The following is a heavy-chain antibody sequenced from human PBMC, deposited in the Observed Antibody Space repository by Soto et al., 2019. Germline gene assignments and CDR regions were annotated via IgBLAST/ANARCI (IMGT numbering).Heavy chain of an antibody. CDR3: AKDMAPLHYYDSSGYDY. V-gene: IGHV3-9*01. CDR2: ITWNSGNI. Sequence: PGGSLRLSCAASGFTFEDYAMHWVRQAPGKGLEWVSGITWNSGNIGYADSVKGRFTISRDNAKNSLYLQMNSLRAEDTALYYCAKDMAPLHYYDSSGYDYWGQGTLVTVSS. CDR1: GFTFEDYA. D-gene: IGHD3-22*01. J-gene: IGHJ4*02.